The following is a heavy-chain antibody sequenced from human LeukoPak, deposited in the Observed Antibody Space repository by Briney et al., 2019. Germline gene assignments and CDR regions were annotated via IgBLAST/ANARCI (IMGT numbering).Heavy chain of an antibody. CDR2: MGHTGDT. CDR1: GFAFTKFA. D-gene: IGHD1-14*01. V-gene: IGHV3-23*01. CDR3: AKPLTVYNLSPVDY. Sequence: GGSLRLSCAGSGFAFTKFAMTWVRQAPGKGLEWVSSMGHTGDTYYLDSVKGRFSLSRDVSKSMVSLQMSTLRVDDTAVYYCAKPLTVYNLSPVDYWGQGTLVTVSS. J-gene: IGHJ4*02.